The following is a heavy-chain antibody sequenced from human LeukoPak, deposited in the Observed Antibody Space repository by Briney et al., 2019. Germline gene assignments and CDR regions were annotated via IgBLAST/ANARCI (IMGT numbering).Heavy chain of an antibody. V-gene: IGHV1-8*01. CDR3: AGVGSNRLRLGELSFMDV. CDR1: GYTFTSYD. J-gene: IGHJ6*03. CDR2: MNPNSGNT. Sequence: ASVKVSCKASGYTFTSYDINWVRQATGQGLEWMGWMNPNSGNTGYAQKFQGRVTMTRNTSISTAYMELSSLRSEDTAVYYCAGVGSNRLRLGELSFMDVWGKGTTVTVSS. D-gene: IGHD3-16*02.